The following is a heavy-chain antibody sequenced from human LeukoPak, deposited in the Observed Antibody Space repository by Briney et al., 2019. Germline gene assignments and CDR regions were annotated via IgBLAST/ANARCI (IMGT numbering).Heavy chain of an antibody. J-gene: IGHJ6*02. CDR1: GFTFSSYA. Sequence: PGRSLRLSCAASGFTFSSYAMHWVRQAPGKGLEWVAVISYDGSNKYYADSEKGRFTISRDNSKNTLYLQMNSLRAEDTAVYYCARSTTLLLWFGELYNYGMDVWGQGTTVTVSS. D-gene: IGHD3-10*01. V-gene: IGHV3-30*04. CDR3: ARSTTLLLWFGELYNYGMDV. CDR2: ISYDGSNK.